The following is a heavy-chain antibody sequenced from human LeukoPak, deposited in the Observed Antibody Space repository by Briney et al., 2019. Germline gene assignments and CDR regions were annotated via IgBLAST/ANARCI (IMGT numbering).Heavy chain of an antibody. D-gene: IGHD3-9*01. CDR2: IYYSGST. J-gene: IGHJ6*04. Sequence: SETLSLTCTVSGGSISSGDYYWSWIRQPPGKGLEWIGYIYYSGSTYYNPALKSRVTISVDTSKNQFSLKLSSVTAEDTDVYYCARGRYDILNGYYPTGYYGMDLWGKGTTVTVSS. CDR1: GGSISSGDYY. CDR3: ARGRYDILNGYYPTGYYGMDL. V-gene: IGHV4-30-4*01.